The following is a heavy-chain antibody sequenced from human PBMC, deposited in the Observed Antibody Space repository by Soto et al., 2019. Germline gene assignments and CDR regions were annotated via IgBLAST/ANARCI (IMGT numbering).Heavy chain of an antibody. CDR3: AKARAQYYDFWSGYPVDY. D-gene: IGHD3-3*01. CDR2: ISSRGDGP. CDR1: GFTFGSYD. J-gene: IGHJ4*02. V-gene: IGHV3-23*01. Sequence: GGSLRLSCAASGFTFGSYDMSWVGQAPGKGLEWVSAISSRGDGPYYTEPVRGRFTISRDNSKNTLYLQMNSLRAEDTAVYYCAKARAQYYDFWSGYPVDYWGQGT.